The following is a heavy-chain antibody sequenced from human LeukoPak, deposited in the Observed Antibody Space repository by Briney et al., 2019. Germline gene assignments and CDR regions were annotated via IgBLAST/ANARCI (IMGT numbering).Heavy chain of an antibody. CDR1: GFTFSSYG. Sequence: GGSLRLSCAASGFTFSSYGMHWVRQAPGKGLEWVAVISYDGSNKYYADSVKGRFTISRDNSKNTLYLQMNSLRAEDTAVYYCARVRVTMIVDYWGQGTLVTVSS. V-gene: IGHV3-30*03. CDR2: ISYDGSNK. J-gene: IGHJ4*02. CDR3: ARVRVTMIVDY. D-gene: IGHD3-22*01.